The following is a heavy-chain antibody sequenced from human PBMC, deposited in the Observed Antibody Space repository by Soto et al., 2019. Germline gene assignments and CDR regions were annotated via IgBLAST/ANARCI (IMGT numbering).Heavy chain of an antibody. V-gene: IGHV1-69*01. J-gene: IGHJ4*02. D-gene: IGHD6-13*01. CDR1: GGTLNNYA. CDR2: IITAFGPA. Sequence: QVQWVQSGAEVKEPGSSLKVSCTASGGTLNNYAISWLRQSPGQGLEWMGGIITAFGPAIYAQKFQGRVSITADESTPTAHMDLSSLRSEDTAVYYWAAGGSWARLDNWGQGTLVTVAA. CDR3: AAGGSWARLDN.